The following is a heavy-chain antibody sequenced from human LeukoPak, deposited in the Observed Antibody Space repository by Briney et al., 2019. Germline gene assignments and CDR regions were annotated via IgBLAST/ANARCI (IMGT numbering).Heavy chain of an antibody. V-gene: IGHV4-34*01. Sequence: NPSETLSLTCAVYGGSFSGYYWSWIRQPPGKGLEWIGEINHSGSTNYNPSLKSRVTISVDTSKNQFSLKLSSVTAADTAVYYCARRITMVRGVIGYYYYYMDVWGKGTTVTISS. D-gene: IGHD3-10*01. CDR2: INHSGST. CDR1: GGSFSGYY. J-gene: IGHJ6*03. CDR3: ARRITMVRGVIGYYYYYMDV.